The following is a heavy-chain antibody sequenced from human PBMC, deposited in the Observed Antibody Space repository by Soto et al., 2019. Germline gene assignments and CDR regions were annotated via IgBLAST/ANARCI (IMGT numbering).Heavy chain of an antibody. V-gene: IGHV4-59*01. D-gene: IGHD3-3*01. CDR3: ATVFSYDFWSGYYGPGEDYYGMDV. Sequence: SETLSLTCTVSGGSISSYYWSWIRQHPGKGLEWIGYIYYSVSTNYNPSLKSRVTISVYTSKNQFSLKLSSVTAADTAVYYSATVFSYDFWSGYYGPGEDYYGMDVLGQGTTVTVSS. J-gene: IGHJ6*02. CDR2: IYYSVST. CDR1: GGSISSYY.